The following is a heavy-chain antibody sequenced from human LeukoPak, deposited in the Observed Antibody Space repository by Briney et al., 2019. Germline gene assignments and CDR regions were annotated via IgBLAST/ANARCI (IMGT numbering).Heavy chain of an antibody. Sequence: GASVKVSCKASGYTFTNSGINWVRQAPGQGLEWMGWISAYSGTTNYAQKFQGRVTMTTDTSTSTAYMELRGLRSDDTAVYYCARGGSNWNYQYYFDYWGQGTLVTVSS. V-gene: IGHV1-18*01. CDR3: ARGGSNWNYQYYFDY. CDR2: ISAYSGTT. D-gene: IGHD1-7*01. J-gene: IGHJ4*02. CDR1: GYTFTNSG.